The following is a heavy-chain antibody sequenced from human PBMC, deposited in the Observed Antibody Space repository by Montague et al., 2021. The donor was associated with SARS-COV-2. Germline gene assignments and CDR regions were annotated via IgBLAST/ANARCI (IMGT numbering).Heavy chain of an antibody. V-gene: IGHV3-43*01. Sequence: RRLSCAASGFKFDDYTMHWVRQVPGKGLQWVSLISWDGTTTHXAESVEGRFTISRDNSISSLYLQMSSLRNDDTGLYYCAQGIGDSRSFLEFWGQGTLLTVSS. CDR2: ISWDGTTT. CDR3: AQGIGDSRSFLEF. CDR1: GFKFDDYT. D-gene: IGHD6-13*01. J-gene: IGHJ4*02.